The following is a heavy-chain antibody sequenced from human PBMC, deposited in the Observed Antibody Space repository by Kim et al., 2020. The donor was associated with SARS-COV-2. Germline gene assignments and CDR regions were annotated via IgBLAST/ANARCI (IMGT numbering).Heavy chain of an antibody. Sequence: YADAVKGRFTITENTSKNTLYLPMNSLRAEDTAVYYCAYGSASPDAFDIWGQGTMVTVSS. D-gene: IGHD3-10*01. J-gene: IGHJ3*02. CDR3: AYGSASPDAFDI. V-gene: IGHV3-23*01.